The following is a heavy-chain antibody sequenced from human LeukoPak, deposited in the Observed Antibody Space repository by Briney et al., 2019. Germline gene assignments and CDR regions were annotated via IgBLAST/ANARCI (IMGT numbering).Heavy chain of an antibody. Sequence: GGSLRLSCAASGFTFSSYEMNWVRQAPGKGLEWVSYISSSGSTIYYADSVKGRFTISRDNAKNSLYLQMNSLRAEDTAVYYCARNSYYFDYWGQGTLVTVSS. CDR1: GFTFSSYE. V-gene: IGHV3-48*03. J-gene: IGHJ4*02. CDR3: ARNSYYFDY. CDR2: ISSSGSTI.